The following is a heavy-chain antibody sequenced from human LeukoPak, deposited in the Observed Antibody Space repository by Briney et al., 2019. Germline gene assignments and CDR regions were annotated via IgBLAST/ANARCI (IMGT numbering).Heavy chain of an antibody. J-gene: IGHJ4*02. CDR2: IYTSGST. CDR3: ARHSSIAVAGRKIFDY. V-gene: IGHV4-4*07. D-gene: IGHD6-19*01. Sequence: PSETLSLTCTVSGGSISSYYWSWIRQPAGKGLEWIGRIYTSGSTNYNPSLKSRVTMSVDTSKNQFSLKLSSVTAADTAVYYCARHSSIAVAGRKIFDYWGQGTLVTVSS. CDR1: GGSISSYY.